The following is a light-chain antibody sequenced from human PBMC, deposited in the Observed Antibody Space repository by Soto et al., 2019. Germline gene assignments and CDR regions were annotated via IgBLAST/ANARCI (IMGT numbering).Light chain of an antibody. Sequence: DIQVTHSPPSVSASVVYRVPITCRASQDVGKWLAWYQQKPGKAPTLLIHGASGLQSGVPPRYSGSGYGTDFTLTISSLQPEDFATYYCQQANSFPITFGQGTRLEIK. J-gene: IGKJ5*01. CDR3: QQANSFPIT. V-gene: IGKV1-12*01. CDR2: GAS. CDR1: QDVGKW.